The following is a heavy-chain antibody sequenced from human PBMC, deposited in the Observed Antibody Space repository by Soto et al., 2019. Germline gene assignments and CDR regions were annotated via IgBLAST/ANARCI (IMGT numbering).Heavy chain of an antibody. CDR1: GGSISSYY. CDR2: IYYSGST. CDR3: ARLHDCSGGYCYFNFDY. V-gene: IGHV4-59*08. Sequence: QVQLLESGPGLVKPSETLSLTCTVSGGSISSYYWSWIRQPPGKGLEWIGYIYYSGSTNYNPSLKSRVTISVDTSTNQFSLRLSSVTAADTAVYYCARLHDCSGGYCYFNFDYWGQGALVTVSS. D-gene: IGHD2-15*01. J-gene: IGHJ4*02.